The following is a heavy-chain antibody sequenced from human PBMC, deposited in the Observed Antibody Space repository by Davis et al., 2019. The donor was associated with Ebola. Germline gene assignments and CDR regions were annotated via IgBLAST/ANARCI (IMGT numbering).Heavy chain of an antibody. CDR3: ARGAIWRDYYYGMDV. D-gene: IGHD1-26*01. Sequence: GESLKISCAASGFTFSSYSMNWVRQAPGKGLEWVSYISSSSSTIYYADSVKGRFTISRDNAKNSLHLQMNSLRAEDTAVYYCARGAIWRDYYYGMDVWGKGTTVTVSS. J-gene: IGHJ6*04. V-gene: IGHV3-48*04. CDR2: ISSSSSTI. CDR1: GFTFSSYS.